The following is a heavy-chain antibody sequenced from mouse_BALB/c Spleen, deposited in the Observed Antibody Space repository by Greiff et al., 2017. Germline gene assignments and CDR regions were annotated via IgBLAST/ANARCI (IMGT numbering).Heavy chain of an antibody. D-gene: IGHD1-1*01. CDR2: ISSGGGNT. J-gene: IGHJ1*01. Sequence: EVKLMESGGGLVKPGGSLKLSCAASGFTFSSYTMSWVRQTPEKRLEWVATISSGGGNTYYPDSVKGRFTISRDNAKNNLYLQMSSLRSEDTALYYCARFYYGSSGYFDVWGAGTTVTVSS. CDR3: ARFYYGSSGYFDV. CDR1: GFTFSSYT. V-gene: IGHV5-9*03.